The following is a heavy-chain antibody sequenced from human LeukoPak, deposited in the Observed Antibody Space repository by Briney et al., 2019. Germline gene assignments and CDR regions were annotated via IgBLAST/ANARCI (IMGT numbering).Heavy chain of an antibody. D-gene: IGHD5-12*01. CDR2: IIPIFGTA. CDR3: ARDLVRAPYEPWDDY. V-gene: IGHV1-69*13. J-gene: IGHJ4*02. CDR1: GGTFSSYA. Sequence: ASVKVSCKASGGTFSSYAISWVRQAPGQGLEWMGGIIPIFGTANYAQKFQGRVTITADVSTSTAYMELSSLRSEDTAVYYCARDLVRAPYEPWDDYWGQGTLVTVSS.